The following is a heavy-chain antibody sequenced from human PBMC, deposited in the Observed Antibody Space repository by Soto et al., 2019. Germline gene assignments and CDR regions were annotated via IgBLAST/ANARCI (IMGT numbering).Heavy chain of an antibody. J-gene: IGHJ4*02. CDR1: GGSFGNSA. CDR2: FIPVYRTL. V-gene: IGHV1-69*01. Sequence: QVRLVQSGAEVKKPGSSVKISCKASGGSFGNSAINWVRQTPGQGLEWLGGFIPVYRTLNYAQKFKGRVTITADESTGTAYMTLNSLASNDTAVYYCATGVIWIGYFTVDSWGQGTRVTVSS. D-gene: IGHD3-3*01. CDR3: ATGVIWIGYFTVDS.